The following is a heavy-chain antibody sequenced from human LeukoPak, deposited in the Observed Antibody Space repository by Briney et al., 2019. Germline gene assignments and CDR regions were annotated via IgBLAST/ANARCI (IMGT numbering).Heavy chain of an antibody. D-gene: IGHD6-13*01. V-gene: IGHV3-33*01. CDR3: AREGPYSTMYYFDY. Sequence: PRGSLRLSCAASGFTFSSYGMHWVRQAPGKGLEWVAVIWYDGSNKYYADSVKGRFTISRDNSKNTLYLQMNSLRAEDTAVYYCAREGPYSTMYYFDYWGQGTLVTVSS. CDR2: IWYDGSNK. CDR1: GFTFSSYG. J-gene: IGHJ4*02.